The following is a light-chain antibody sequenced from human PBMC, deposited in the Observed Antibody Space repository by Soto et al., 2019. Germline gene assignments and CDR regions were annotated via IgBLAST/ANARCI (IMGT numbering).Light chain of an antibody. Sequence: AIQMTQSPSSLSASVGDRVTITCRASQDIRNDLGWYQQKPGKAPKLLIYDGSKLQSGVPSRFSGSVSGTDFTLTISSLQPEDFATYYCQQASSFPLTFGGGTKVEIQ. J-gene: IGKJ4*01. CDR3: QQASSFPLT. CDR2: DGS. V-gene: IGKV1-6*01. CDR1: QDIRND.